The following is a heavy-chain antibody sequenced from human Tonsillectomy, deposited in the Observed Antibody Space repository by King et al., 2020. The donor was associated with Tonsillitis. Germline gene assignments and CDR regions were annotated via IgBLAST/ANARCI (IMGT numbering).Heavy chain of an antibody. CDR1: GYSISSGYY. J-gene: IGHJ6*02. Sequence: QLQESGPGLVKPSETLSLTCTVSGYSISSGYYWGWIRQPPGKGLEWIGSIYHSGSTYYNPSLKSRVTISVGTSKNQFSLKMSSVTDADTAGYYCARDLTVARPPNYYYYGMDVWGQGTTVTVSS. CDR2: IYHSGST. V-gene: IGHV4-38-2*02. CDR3: ARDLTVARPPNYYYYGMDV. D-gene: IGHD6-6*01.